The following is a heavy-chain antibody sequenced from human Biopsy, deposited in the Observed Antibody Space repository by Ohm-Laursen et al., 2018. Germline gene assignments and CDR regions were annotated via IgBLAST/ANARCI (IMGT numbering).Heavy chain of an antibody. D-gene: IGHD3-16*01. J-gene: IGHJ4*02. V-gene: IGHV4-59*08. Sequence: SDTLSLTCTVSGGSINSYYWSWIRQPPGKGLEWIGYIYYTGSTNYSPSLESRVIMSVDTSKNQFSLRLSSVTAADTAVYYCARRDYRNGFKFDFWGQGTPVTVSS. CDR1: GGSINSYY. CDR3: ARRDYRNGFKFDF. CDR2: IYYTGST.